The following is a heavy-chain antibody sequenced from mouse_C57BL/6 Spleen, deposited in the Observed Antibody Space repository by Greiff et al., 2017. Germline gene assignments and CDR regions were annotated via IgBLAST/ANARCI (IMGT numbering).Heavy chain of an antibody. CDR1: GFTFTDYY. CDR2: IRNKANGYTT. Sequence: EVKVVESGGGLVQPGGSLSLSCAASGFTFTDYYMSWVRQPPGKALEWLGFIRNKANGYTTEYSASVKGRFTISRDNSQSILYLQMNALRAEDSATYYCARLNWDDAMDYWGQGTSVTVSS. J-gene: IGHJ4*01. CDR3: ARLNWDDAMDY. V-gene: IGHV7-3*01. D-gene: IGHD4-1*01.